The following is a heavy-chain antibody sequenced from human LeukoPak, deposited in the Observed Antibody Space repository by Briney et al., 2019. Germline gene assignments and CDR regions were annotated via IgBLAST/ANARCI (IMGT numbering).Heavy chain of an antibody. CDR1: GFTFSSYA. CDR3: ARRGYHDSSGYDY. CDR2: ISGRSADI. J-gene: IGHJ4*02. Sequence: GGSLRLSRAASGFTFSSYAMNWVRQAPGKGLEWVSSISGRSADIYYADSVKGRFTISRDNAKNSVFLQMNNLRVEDTAIYYCARRGYHDSSGYDYWGQGTPVTVSS. V-gene: IGHV3-21*06. D-gene: IGHD3-22*01.